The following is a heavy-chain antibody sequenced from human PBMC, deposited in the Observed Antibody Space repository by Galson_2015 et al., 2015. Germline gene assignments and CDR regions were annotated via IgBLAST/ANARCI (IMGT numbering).Heavy chain of an antibody. J-gene: IGHJ5*02. CDR2: INPSGGST. Sequence: SVKVSCKASGYTFTSYYMHWVRQAPGQGLEWMGIINPSGGSTSYAQKFQGRVTMTRDTSTSTVYMELSSLRSEDTAVYYCARVSYCSSTSCYAGSWFDPWGQGTLVTVSS. V-gene: IGHV1-46*01. CDR3: ARVSYCSSTSCYAGSWFDP. D-gene: IGHD2-2*01. CDR1: GYTFTSYY.